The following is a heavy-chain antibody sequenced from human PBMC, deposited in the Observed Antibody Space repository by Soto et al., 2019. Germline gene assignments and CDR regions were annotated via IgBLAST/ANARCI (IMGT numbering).Heavy chain of an antibody. J-gene: IGHJ6*02. D-gene: IGHD3-3*01. CDR1: GGTFSSYA. CDR2: IIPIFGTA. CDR3: ARGGYYDFWSGSGMDV. V-gene: IGHV1-69*13. Sequence: SVKVSCKASGGTFSSYAISCVRQAPGQGLEWMGGIIPIFGTANYAQKFQGRVTITADESTSTAYMELSSLRSEDTAVYYCARGGYYDFWSGSGMDVWGQGTTVTVSS.